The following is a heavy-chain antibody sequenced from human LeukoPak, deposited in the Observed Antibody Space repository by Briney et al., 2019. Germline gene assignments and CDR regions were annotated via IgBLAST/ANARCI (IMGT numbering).Heavy chain of an antibody. V-gene: IGHV3-23*01. Sequence: RAGGSLRLSCAVSGFTFTSYAMSWVRQAPGKGLEWVSAICGSGGSTCYADSVKGRFTIARDNSKNTLYLQMNSLSGEDTAVYYCAKERASSSWKGMDVWGQGTTVTVSS. CDR1: GFTFTSYA. J-gene: IGHJ6*02. CDR3: AKERASSSWKGMDV. CDR2: ICGSGGST. D-gene: IGHD6-13*01.